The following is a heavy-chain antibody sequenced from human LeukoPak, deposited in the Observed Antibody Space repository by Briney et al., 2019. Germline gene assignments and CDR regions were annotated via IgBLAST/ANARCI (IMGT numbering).Heavy chain of an antibody. D-gene: IGHD1-26*01. V-gene: IGHV4-4*09. J-gene: IGHJ4*02. CDR3: ARLGSYHDF. CDR1: GASIRNYY. CDR2: IHATGGS. Sequence: SKTLSLTCTVSGASIRNYYWSWIRQTPEKGLEWMGYIHATGGSNYYPSLKSRLTVSIDTSRNQLSLKLTSVTAADTAVYFCARLGSYHDFWGQGALVTVSS.